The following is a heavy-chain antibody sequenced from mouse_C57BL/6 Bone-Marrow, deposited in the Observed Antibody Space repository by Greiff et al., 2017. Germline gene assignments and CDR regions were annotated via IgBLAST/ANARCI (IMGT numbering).Heavy chain of an antibody. J-gene: IGHJ3*01. V-gene: IGHV2-6*01. Sequence: VQVVESGPGLVAPSQSLSITCTVSGFSLTSYGVDWVRQSPGKGLEWLGVIWGVGSTNYNSALKSRLGISKDNSKSQVFLKMNSLQTDDTAMYYCASYYGSRFAYWGQGTLVTVSA. D-gene: IGHD1-1*01. CDR2: IWGVGST. CDR1: GFSLTSYG. CDR3: ASYYGSRFAY.